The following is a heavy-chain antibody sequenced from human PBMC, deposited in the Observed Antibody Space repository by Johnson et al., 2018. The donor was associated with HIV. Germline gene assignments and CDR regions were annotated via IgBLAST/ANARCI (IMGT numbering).Heavy chain of an antibody. V-gene: IGHV3-30-3*01. J-gene: IGHJ3*02. CDR2: ISYDGSNK. CDR3: STDHPSMGADGFAI. Sequence: QVQLVESGGGVVQPGRSLRLSCAASGFTFSSYAMHWVRQAPGKGLEWVAVISYDGSNKYYADSVKGRFTISRDNSKNTLYLQMNSLKTEDTAVYYCSTDHPSMGADGFAIWGHGTMVTVSS. CDR1: GFTFSSYA. D-gene: IGHD3-16*01.